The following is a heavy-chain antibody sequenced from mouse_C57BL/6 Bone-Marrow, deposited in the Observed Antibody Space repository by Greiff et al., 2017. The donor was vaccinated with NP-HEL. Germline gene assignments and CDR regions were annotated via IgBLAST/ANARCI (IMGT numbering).Heavy chain of an antibody. D-gene: IGHD2-1*01. V-gene: IGHV1-52*01. J-gene: IGHJ2*01. CDR2: IDPSDSET. CDR3: ARGAIYYGNFHFDY. CDR1: GYTFTSYW. Sequence: QVQLKQPGAELVRPGSSVKLSCKASGYTFTSYWMHWVKQRPIQGLEWIGNIDPSDSETHYNQKFKDKATLTVDKSSSTAYMQLSSLTSEDSAVYYCARGAIYYGNFHFDYWGQGTTLTVSS.